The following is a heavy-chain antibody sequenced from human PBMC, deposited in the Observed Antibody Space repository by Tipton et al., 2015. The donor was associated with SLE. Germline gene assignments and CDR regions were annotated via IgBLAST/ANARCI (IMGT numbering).Heavy chain of an antibody. D-gene: IGHD5-18*01. CDR1: GYTFTTYG. Sequence: QLVQSGAEVKKPGASVRVSCKASGYTFTTYGISWVRQAPGQGLEWMGWISTYNGNTNYAQKLQGRVTMTSDTSTNTAYMELRSLRSDDTAIYYCARVRVETAMGVFDFWGQGTLVTVSS. CDR2: ISTYNGNT. J-gene: IGHJ4*02. V-gene: IGHV1-18*01. CDR3: ARVRVETAMGVFDF.